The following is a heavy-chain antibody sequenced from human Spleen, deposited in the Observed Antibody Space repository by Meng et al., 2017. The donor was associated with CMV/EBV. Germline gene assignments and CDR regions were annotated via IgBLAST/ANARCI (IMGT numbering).Heavy chain of an antibody. Sequence: GGSLRLSCEASGFTFSNYNMNWVRQAPGKGLEWVSSISNKGDYIHYADSLKSRVSISRDNAKNSLYLQMSSLRVEDTAVYYCAREDYYGIDVWGQGTRVTVSS. CDR1: GFTFSNYN. CDR3: AREDYYGIDV. V-gene: IGHV3-21*01. J-gene: IGHJ6*02. CDR2: ISNKGDYI.